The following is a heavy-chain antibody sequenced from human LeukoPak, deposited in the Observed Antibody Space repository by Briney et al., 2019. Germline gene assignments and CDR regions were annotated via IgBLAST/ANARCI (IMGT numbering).Heavy chain of an antibody. V-gene: IGHV3-74*01. CDR2: IDNDGSAT. CDR3: ARGGFSHGFDI. CDR1: GFTLRPSW. Sequence: PGGSLRLSCKACGFTLRPSWMHWVRQAPGKGQVWVPRIDNDGSATIYADSVRARFTVSRDNAKNTVYLHMNSLRVGDTAVYYCARGGFSHGFDIWGQGTVVTVSS. J-gene: IGHJ3*02. D-gene: IGHD3-22*01.